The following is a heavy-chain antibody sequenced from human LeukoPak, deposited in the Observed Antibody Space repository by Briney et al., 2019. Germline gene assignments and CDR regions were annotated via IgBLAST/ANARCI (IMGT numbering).Heavy chain of an antibody. CDR3: ARDPSVAARAGSFDY. V-gene: IGHV3-11*01. J-gene: IGHJ4*02. CDR1: GFTFSDYY. Sequence: PGGSLRLSCAASGFTFSDYYMSWIRQAPGKGLEWVSYISSSGSTIYYADSVKGRFTISRDNAKNSLYLQMNSLRAEDTAVYYCARDPSVAARAGSFDYWGQGTLVTVSS. D-gene: IGHD6-6*01. CDR2: ISSSGSTI.